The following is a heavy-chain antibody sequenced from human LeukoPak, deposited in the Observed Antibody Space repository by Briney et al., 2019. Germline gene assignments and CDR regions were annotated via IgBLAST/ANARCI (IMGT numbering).Heavy chain of an antibody. CDR1: VYTFTSYG. CDR2: ISAYNGNT. J-gene: IGHJ4*02. D-gene: IGHD1-26*01. V-gene: IGHV1-18*01. Sequence: ASVKVSCKASVYTFTSYGISWVRQAPGQGLEWMGWISAYNGNTNYAQKLQGRVTMTTDTSTSTAYMELRSLRSDDTAVYYCARFEFPIVGDPFDYWGQGTLVTVSP. CDR3: ARFEFPIVGDPFDY.